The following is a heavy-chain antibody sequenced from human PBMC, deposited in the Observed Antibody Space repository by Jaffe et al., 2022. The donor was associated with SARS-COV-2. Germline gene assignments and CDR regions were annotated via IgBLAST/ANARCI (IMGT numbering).Heavy chain of an antibody. CDR2: IYYSGTT. CDR1: GDSMISGGTY. CDR3: ARFRDGSSYYQFHDY. J-gene: IGHJ4*02. V-gene: IGHV4-31*03. D-gene: IGHD3-22*01. Sequence: QVQLQESGPGLVKPSQTLSLTCTVSGDSMISGGTYWSWVRQHPGKGLEWIGYIYYSGTTYYNPSLKSRTTISVDTSKTQFSLKLSSVTAADTAVYYCARFRDGSSYYQFHDYWGQGTLVTVPS.